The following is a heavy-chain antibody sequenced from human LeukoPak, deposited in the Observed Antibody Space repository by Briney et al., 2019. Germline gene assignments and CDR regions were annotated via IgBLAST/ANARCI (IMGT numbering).Heavy chain of an antibody. Sequence: PSETLSLTCTVSGGSISSSSYYWGWIRQPPGKGLEWIGSIYYSGSTYYNPSLKSRVTISVDTSKNQFSLKLSSVTAADTAVYYCARSISSGWYFGNYYFDYWGQGTLVTVSS. D-gene: IGHD6-19*01. CDR2: IYYSGST. J-gene: IGHJ4*02. CDR1: GGSISSSSYY. V-gene: IGHV4-39*01. CDR3: ARSISSGWYFGNYYFDY.